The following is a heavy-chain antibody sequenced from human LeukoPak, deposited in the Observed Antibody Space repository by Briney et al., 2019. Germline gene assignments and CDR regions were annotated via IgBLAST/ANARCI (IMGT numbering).Heavy chain of an antibody. CDR3: AGGYYYDSSGFNFDY. V-gene: IGHV4-59*01. Sequence: PSETLSLTCTVSGGSISSYYWSWIRQPPGKGLEWIGYIYYSGSTNYKPSLKSRVTISVDTSKNQFSLKLSSVTAADTAVYYCAGGYYYDSSGFNFDYWGQGTLVTVSS. J-gene: IGHJ4*02. D-gene: IGHD3-22*01. CDR1: GGSISSYY. CDR2: IYYSGST.